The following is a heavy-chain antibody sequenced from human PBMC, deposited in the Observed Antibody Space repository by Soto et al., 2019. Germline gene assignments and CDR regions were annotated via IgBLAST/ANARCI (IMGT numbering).Heavy chain of an antibody. D-gene: IGHD1-26*01. CDR3: AKAGWGSYYPQYFDY. V-gene: IGHV3-23*01. J-gene: IGHJ4*02. CDR1: GFTFSSYA. CDR2: ISGSGGST. Sequence: GGSLRLSCAASGFTFSSYAMSWVRQAPGKGLEWVSAISGSGGSTYYADSVKGRFTISRDNSKNTLYLQMNSLRAEDTAVYYCAKAGWGSYYPQYFDYWGQGTLVTVSS.